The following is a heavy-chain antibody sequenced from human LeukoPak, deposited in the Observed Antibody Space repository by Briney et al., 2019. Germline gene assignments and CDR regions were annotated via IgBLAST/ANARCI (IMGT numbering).Heavy chain of an antibody. J-gene: IGHJ6*02. D-gene: IGHD5-12*01. CDR2: IWYDGSNK. CDR1: GFTFSSYG. V-gene: IGHV3-33*01. CDR3: ARDRGYGGYDLDDYYYGMDV. Sequence: PGRSLRLSCAASGFTFSSYGMHWVRQAPGKGLEWVAVIWYDGSNKYYADSVKGRFTISRDNSKNTLYLQMNSLRAEDTAVYYCARDRGYGGYDLDDYYYGMDVWGQGTTVTVSS.